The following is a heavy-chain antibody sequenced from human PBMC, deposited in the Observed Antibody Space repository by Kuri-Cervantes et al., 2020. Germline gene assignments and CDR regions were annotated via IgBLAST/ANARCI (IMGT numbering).Heavy chain of an antibody. Sequence: GESLKISCEGSGYSFTSYWMSWVRQAPGKGLEWVANINQDGSETYYVDSVKGRFTVSRDNAKNSLYMRMSSLRVEDTPAYYGARGPRRYSGYDYSYYNMYVSCKQSKVTVSS. CDR1: GYSFTSYW. V-gene: IGHV3-7*01. J-gene: IGHJ6*03. CDR3: ARGPRRYSGYDYSYYNMYV. D-gene: IGHD5-12*01. CDR2: INQDGSET.